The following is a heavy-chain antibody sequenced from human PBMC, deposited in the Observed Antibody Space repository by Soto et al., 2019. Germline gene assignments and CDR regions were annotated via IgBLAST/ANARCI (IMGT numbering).Heavy chain of an antibody. CDR3: AKGEWDLDGMVF. Sequence: EVQLVESGGGLVQPGRSLRLSCAASGFTFDDYAMHWVRQAPGKGLEWVSGISWNSGSIGYADSVKGRFTISRDNAKNSLYLQMNSLRAEDTALYYCAKGEWDLDGMVFWGQGTTVTVSS. V-gene: IGHV3-9*01. J-gene: IGHJ6*02. CDR2: ISWNSGSI. CDR1: GFTFDDYA. D-gene: IGHD1-26*01.